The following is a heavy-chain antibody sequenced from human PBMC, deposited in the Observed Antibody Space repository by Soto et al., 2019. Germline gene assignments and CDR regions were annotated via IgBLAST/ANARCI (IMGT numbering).Heavy chain of an antibody. V-gene: IGHV2-5*02. CDR1: GFSLTTSGVG. Sequence: QITLKETGPTLVNPTQTLTLTCTFSGFSLTTSGVGVGWIRHPPGKDLEWLAFIYWDDDKRYSPSLKSRLPITKDTSKTQVALRMTNMDPVDTATYYCAHSRGYVGFECWGQGILVTVSS. CDR2: IYWDDDK. D-gene: IGHD5-12*01. J-gene: IGHJ4*02. CDR3: AHSRGYVGFEC.